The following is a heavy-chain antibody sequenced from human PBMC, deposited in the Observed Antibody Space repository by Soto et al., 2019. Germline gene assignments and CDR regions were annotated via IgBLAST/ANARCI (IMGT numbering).Heavy chain of an antibody. V-gene: IGHV3-74*01. D-gene: IGHD5-18*01. CDR3: ARVREGYSYVRMYYYYMDV. J-gene: IGHJ6*03. Sequence: GESLKISCAASGFTFSSYWMHWVRQAPGKGLVWVSRINSDGSSTSYADSVKGRFTISRDNAKNTLYLQMNSLRAEDTAVYYCARVREGYSYVRMYYYYMDVWGKGTTVTAP. CDR1: GFTFSSYW. CDR2: INSDGSST.